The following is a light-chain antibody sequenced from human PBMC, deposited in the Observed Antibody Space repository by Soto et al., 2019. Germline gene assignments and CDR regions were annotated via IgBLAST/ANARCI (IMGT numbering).Light chain of an antibody. V-gene: IGKV3-20*01. Sequence: EIVLTQSPATVSLSPVERATLSCRASQSVSSNYLAWYQQKPGQAPRLLIYGASSRATGIPDRFSGSGSGTDFTLTISGLEPEDFAVYYCQQYDSSPPITFGQGTRLEIK. CDR1: QSVSSNY. J-gene: IGKJ5*01. CDR2: GAS. CDR3: QQYDSSPPIT.